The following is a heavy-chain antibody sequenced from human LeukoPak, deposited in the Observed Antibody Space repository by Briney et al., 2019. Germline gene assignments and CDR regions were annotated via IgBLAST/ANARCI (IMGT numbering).Heavy chain of an antibody. D-gene: IGHD6-19*01. V-gene: IGHV4-59*01. Sequence: PSETLSLTCTVSGGSISSYYWSWIRQPPGKGLEWIGYIYYSGSTNYNPSLKSRVTISVDTSKNQFSLKLSSVTAADTAVYYCARTTSSGWPNWYFDLWGHGTLVTVSS. J-gene: IGHJ2*01. CDR2: IYYSGST. CDR1: GGSISSYY. CDR3: ARTTSSGWPNWYFDL.